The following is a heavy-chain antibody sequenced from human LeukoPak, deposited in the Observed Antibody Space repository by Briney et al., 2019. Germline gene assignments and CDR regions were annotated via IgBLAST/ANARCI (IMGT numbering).Heavy chain of an antibody. D-gene: IGHD3-22*01. V-gene: IGHV4-39*01. CDR3: ARVGRVGSGYYYGVDY. Sequence: SETLSLTCTVSGGSISSSSYYWGWIRQPPGKGLEWIGSIYYSGSTYYNPSLKSRVTISVDTSKNQFSLKLSSVTAADTAVYYCARVGRVGSGYYYGVDYWGQGTLVTVPS. CDR2: IYYSGST. J-gene: IGHJ4*02. CDR1: GGSISSSSYY.